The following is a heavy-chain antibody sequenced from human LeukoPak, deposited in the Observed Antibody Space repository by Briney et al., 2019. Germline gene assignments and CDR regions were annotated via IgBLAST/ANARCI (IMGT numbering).Heavy chain of an antibody. J-gene: IGHJ6*04. D-gene: IGHD3-10*02. CDR2: ISSSGSTI. CDR3: AELGITMIGGV. Sequence: GGSLRLSCAASGFTFTSHWMNWVRQAPGKGLEWVSYISSSGSTIYYADSVKGRFTISRDNAKNSLYLQMNSLRAEDTAVYYCAELGITMIGGVWGKGTTVTISS. CDR1: GFTFTSHW. V-gene: IGHV3-48*03.